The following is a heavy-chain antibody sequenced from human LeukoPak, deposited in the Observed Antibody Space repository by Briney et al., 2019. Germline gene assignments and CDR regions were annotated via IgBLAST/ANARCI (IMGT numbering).Heavy chain of an antibody. CDR1: GNRISNYA. V-gene: IGHV1-69*01. CDR3: ARGTGTESTWYASLGY. J-gene: IGHJ4*02. Sequence: GASVTVSCKASGNRISNYAVSWVRQAPGQGFEWMGGIIPIFGTADYAQKFQGRVTITADESTSTAYMELSSLRSEDTAVYYCARGTGTESTWYASLGYWGQGTLVTVSS. D-gene: IGHD1-14*01. CDR2: IIPIFGTA.